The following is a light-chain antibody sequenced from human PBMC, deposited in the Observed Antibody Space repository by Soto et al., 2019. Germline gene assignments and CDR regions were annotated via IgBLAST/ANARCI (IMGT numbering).Light chain of an antibody. J-gene: IGKJ1*01. Sequence: DVQMTQSPSTLSASVGDRVTITCRASQSIGTWLAWYQQKPGKAPKLLIYKSSTLQSGVPSRFSGSRSGTEFTLTISSLQTDDFATYYCQQYTSFSWTLGQGTKVDIK. CDR3: QQYTSFSWT. CDR1: QSIGTW. CDR2: KSS. V-gene: IGKV1-5*03.